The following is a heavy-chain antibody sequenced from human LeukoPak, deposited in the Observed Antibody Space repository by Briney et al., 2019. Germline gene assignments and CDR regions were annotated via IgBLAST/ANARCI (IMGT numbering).Heavy chain of an antibody. V-gene: IGHV3-48*03. D-gene: IGHD4-23*01. CDR2: ISSSGSTI. CDR1: GFTFSSYE. CDR3: ARRAGGYSHPYDY. J-gene: IGHJ4*02. Sequence: GGSLRLSCAASGFTFSSYEMNWVRQAPGKGLEWVSYISSSGSTIYYADSVKGRFTISRDNAKNTLYLQMNSLRAEDTAVYYCARRAGGYSHPYDYWGQGILVTVSS.